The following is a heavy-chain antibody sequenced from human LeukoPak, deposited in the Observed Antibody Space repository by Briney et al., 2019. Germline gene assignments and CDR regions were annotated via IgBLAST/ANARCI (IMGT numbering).Heavy chain of an antibody. CDR1: GGSFSGYY. Sequence: SETLSLTCAVYGGSFSGYYWSWIRQPPGKGLEGIGEINHSGSTNYNPSLKSRVAISVDTSKNQFSLKLSSVTAADTAVYYCARSPLYYGDYRSDYWGQGTLVTVSS. V-gene: IGHV4-34*01. J-gene: IGHJ4*02. CDR2: INHSGST. D-gene: IGHD4-17*01. CDR3: ARSPLYYGDYRSDY.